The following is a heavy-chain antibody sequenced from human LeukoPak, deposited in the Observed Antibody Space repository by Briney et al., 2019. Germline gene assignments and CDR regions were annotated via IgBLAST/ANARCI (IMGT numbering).Heavy chain of an antibody. V-gene: IGHV4-34*01. J-gene: IGHJ4*02. CDR1: GGSFSGYY. Sequence: SETLSLTCAVYGGSFSGYYWSWIRQPPGKGLEWIGEINHSGSTNYNPSLKSRVTISVDTSKNQFSLKLSSVTTADTAVYYCARGRVVRGVMAYWGQGTLVTVSS. D-gene: IGHD3-10*01. CDR3: ARGRVVRGVMAY. CDR2: INHSGST.